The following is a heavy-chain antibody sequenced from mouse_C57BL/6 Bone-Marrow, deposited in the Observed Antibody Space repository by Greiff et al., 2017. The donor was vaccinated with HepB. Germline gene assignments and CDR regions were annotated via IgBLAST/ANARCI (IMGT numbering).Heavy chain of an antibody. CDR3: VRDSYYYGSSSFAMDY. V-gene: IGHV10-3*01. Sequence: GGGLVQPKGSLTLSCAASGFTFNTYAMHWVRQAPGKGLEWVARIRSKSSNYATYYADSVKDRFTISRDDSQSMLYLQMNNLKTEDTAMYYCVRDSYYYGSSSFAMDYWGQGTSVTVSS. J-gene: IGHJ4*01. CDR1: GFTFNTYA. D-gene: IGHD1-1*01. CDR2: IRSKSSNYAT.